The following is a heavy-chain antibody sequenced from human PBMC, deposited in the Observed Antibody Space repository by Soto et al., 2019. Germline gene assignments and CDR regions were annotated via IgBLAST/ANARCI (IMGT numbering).Heavy chain of an antibody. CDR1: GLTFSNYA. Sequence: PGGSLRLSCAASGLTFSNYAISWVRQAPGKGLEWVSTISGSGAATYYADSVEGRFTISRDNSKNTVFLQMSSLRAEDTALYYCAKEEQTGTGPIDYWGLGTLVTVSS. J-gene: IGHJ4*02. D-gene: IGHD1-1*01. CDR2: ISGSGAAT. V-gene: IGHV3-23*01. CDR3: AKEEQTGTGPIDY.